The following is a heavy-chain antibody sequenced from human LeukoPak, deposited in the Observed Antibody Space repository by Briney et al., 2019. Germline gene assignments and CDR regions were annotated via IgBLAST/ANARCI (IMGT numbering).Heavy chain of an antibody. CDR1: GYTFTGYY. Sequence: ASVKVSCKASGYTFTGYYMHWVRHSPEQGLEWMGWINPNSGDTNYAQKFQGRVTMTRDTSISTAYMELNRLRSDDTAVYYCARLSVSSWYPYLDYWGQGSLVTVSS. CDR3: ARLSVSSWYPYLDY. J-gene: IGHJ4*02. V-gene: IGHV1-2*02. D-gene: IGHD6-13*01. CDR2: INPNSGDT.